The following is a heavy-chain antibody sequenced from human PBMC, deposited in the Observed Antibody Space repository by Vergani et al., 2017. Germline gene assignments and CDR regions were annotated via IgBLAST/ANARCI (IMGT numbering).Heavy chain of an antibody. Sequence: QVQLVESGGGVVQPGRSLRLSCAASGFTFSSYGMHWVRQAPGKGLEWVAVIWYDGSNKYYADSVKGRFTISRDNSKNTLYLQMNSLRAEDTAVYYCARALSSSSGRWGNYYYGMDVWGQGTTVTVSS. CDR3: ARALSSSSGRWGNYYYGMDV. J-gene: IGHJ6*02. CDR1: GFTFSSYG. V-gene: IGHV3-33*01. D-gene: IGHD6-6*01. CDR2: IWYDGSNK.